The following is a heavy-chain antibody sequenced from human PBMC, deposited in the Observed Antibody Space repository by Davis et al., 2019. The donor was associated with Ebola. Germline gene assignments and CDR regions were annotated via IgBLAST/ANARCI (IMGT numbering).Heavy chain of an antibody. Sequence: SETLSLTCTVSGGSISINYWTWIRQPAGKGLEWLGRIFTSGSTNYNPSLKSRVTMSLDTSKNQFSLKLNSVTAADTAVYYCARAPYDGSGYYRFDYWGQGTLVTVSS. CDR2: IFTSGST. D-gene: IGHD3-22*01. J-gene: IGHJ4*02. CDR3: ARAPYDGSGYYRFDY. V-gene: IGHV4-4*07. CDR1: GGSISINY.